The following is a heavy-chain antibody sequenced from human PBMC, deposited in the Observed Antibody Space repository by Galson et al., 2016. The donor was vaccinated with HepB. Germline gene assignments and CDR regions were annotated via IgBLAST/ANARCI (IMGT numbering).Heavy chain of an antibody. CDR2: ISPTFGTA. Sequence: SVKVSCKASGGAFSTHVISWLRQAPGQGPEWMGAISPTFGTAKSAQKFQGRLTITAGDSKTTVYTELSSLRSDDTAVYYCARNGAAAPKNWFDPWGQGTLVIVSS. CDR3: ARNGAAAPKNWFDP. D-gene: IGHD6-13*01. V-gene: IGHV1-69*13. CDR1: GGAFSTHV. J-gene: IGHJ5*02.